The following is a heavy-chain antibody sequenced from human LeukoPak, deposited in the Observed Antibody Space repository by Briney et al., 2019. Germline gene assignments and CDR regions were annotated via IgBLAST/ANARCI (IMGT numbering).Heavy chain of an antibody. D-gene: IGHD3-16*02. CDR3: VRDSERIMITFGGVIARSWFDP. CDR1: GYTFTSNA. Sequence: ASVKVSCKASGYTFTSNAINWVRQAPGQGLEWMGWINTNTGNPTYAQGFTGRFVFSLDTSVSSAYLQISSLKAEDTAVYYCVRDSERIMITFGGVIARSWFDPWGQGTLVTVSS. CDR2: INTNTGNP. J-gene: IGHJ5*02. V-gene: IGHV7-4-1*02.